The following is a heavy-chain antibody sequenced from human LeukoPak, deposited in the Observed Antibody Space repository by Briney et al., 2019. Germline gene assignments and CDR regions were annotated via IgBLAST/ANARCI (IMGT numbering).Heavy chain of an antibody. J-gene: IGHJ6*03. V-gene: IGHV1-69*06. CDR1: GGTFSSYA. D-gene: IGHD3-16*02. Sequence: SVKVSCKASGGTFSSYAISWVRQAPGQGLEWMGGIIPIFGTANYAQKFQGRVTITADKSTSTAYMELSSLRSEDTAVYYCARGRANYAYVWGSYRYDARDYYYYMDVWGKGTTVTVSS. CDR2: IIPIFGTA. CDR3: ARGRANYAYVWGSYRYDARDYYYYMDV.